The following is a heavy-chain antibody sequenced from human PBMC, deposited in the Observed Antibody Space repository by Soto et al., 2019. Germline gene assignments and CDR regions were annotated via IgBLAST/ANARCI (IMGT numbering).Heavy chain of an antibody. Sequence: QVQLQESGPGLVKPSETLSLTCTVSGGSISSYYWSWIRQPPGKGLEWIGYIYYSGSTNYNPSLKSRVTISVDTSKNQFSLKLSSVTAADTAVYYCARDGFRGSLMDVWGQGTTVTVSS. CDR2: IYYSGST. V-gene: IGHV4-59*01. J-gene: IGHJ6*02. D-gene: IGHD2-21*01. CDR1: GGSISSYY. CDR3: ARDGFRGSLMDV.